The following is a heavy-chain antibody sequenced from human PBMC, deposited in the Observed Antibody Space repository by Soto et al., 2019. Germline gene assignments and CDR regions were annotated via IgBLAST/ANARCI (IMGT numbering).Heavy chain of an antibody. CDR3: ARERLAVAGKGGWFDP. CDR1: GASIISSSYY. Sequence: SETLSLTCTVSGASIISSSYYWGWIRQPPGKGLEWIGGINYSGSTYYNPSLKSRVTISADTSKNQFSLKLRSVTAADTAVYYCARERLAVAGKGGWFDPWGQETLVTVSS. V-gene: IGHV4-39*02. CDR2: INYSGST. D-gene: IGHD6-19*01. J-gene: IGHJ5*02.